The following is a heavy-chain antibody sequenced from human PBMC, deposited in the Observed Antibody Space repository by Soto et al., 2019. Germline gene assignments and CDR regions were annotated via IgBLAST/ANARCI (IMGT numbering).Heavy chain of an antibody. D-gene: IGHD1-7*01. J-gene: IGHJ3*02. V-gene: IGHV4-59*01. Sequence: PXETLSLTCTVSGDSISSYYWSWIRQSPGKGLDWIGYVYHSGSTSNNPSLKSRVTISLDPSKNQISLRLSSVTAADTAVYYCARLTGTTVLDTFDIWGQGTMVTVSS. CDR2: VYHSGST. CDR3: ARLTGTTVLDTFDI. CDR1: GDSISSYY.